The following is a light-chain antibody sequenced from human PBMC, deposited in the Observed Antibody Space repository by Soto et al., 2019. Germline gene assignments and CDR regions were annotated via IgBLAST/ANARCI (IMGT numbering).Light chain of an antibody. CDR2: EVS. J-gene: IGLJ2*01. CDR1: SSAVDCYSF. V-gene: IGLV2-8*01. Sequence: QSALTQPAAVSGSPGQSITISCTGTSSAVDCYSFVSWYQQHPVKAPKLLLYEVSQRPSGVPDRFSGSKSGNTASLTISGLQAEDEGDYYCSSFAGINNLLFGGGTKLTVL. CDR3: SSFAGINNLL.